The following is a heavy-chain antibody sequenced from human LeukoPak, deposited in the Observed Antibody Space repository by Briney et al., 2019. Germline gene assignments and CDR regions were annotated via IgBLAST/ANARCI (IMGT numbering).Heavy chain of an antibody. D-gene: IGHD2-15*01. CDR1: GYSITSGYY. V-gene: IGHV4-38-2*01. CDR3: ARIPRILWFDY. CDR2: IYHSGIT. Sequence: SETLSLTCAVSGYSITSGYYWGWIRQPPGKGLEWIGSIYHSGITYYDPSLKSRLTISVDTSKNQFSLKLTSVTAADTAVYYCARIPRILWFDYWGRGSLVTVSS. J-gene: IGHJ4*02.